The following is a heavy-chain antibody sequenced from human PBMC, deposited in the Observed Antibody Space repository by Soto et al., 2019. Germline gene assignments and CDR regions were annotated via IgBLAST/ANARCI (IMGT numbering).Heavy chain of an antibody. CDR2: IIPIFGTA. CDR3: AGVGAIFNWLDP. J-gene: IGHJ5*02. D-gene: IGHD1-26*01. V-gene: IGHV1-69*06. CDR1: GGTFSSYA. Sequence: SVKVSCKASGGTFSSYAISWVRQAPGQGLEWMGGIIPIFGTANYAQKFQGRVTITADKSTSTAYMELSSLRSEDTAVYYCAGVGAIFNWLDPWGQGTLVTVYS.